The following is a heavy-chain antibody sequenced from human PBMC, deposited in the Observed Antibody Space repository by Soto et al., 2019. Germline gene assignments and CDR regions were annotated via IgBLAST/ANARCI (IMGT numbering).Heavy chain of an antibody. CDR1: GGTFSSYA. CDR2: IIPIFGTA. D-gene: IGHD2-2*01. Sequence: SVKVSCKASGGTFSSYAISWVRQAPGQGLEWMGGIIPIFGTANYAQKFQGRVTITADESTSTAYMELSSLRSEDTAVYYCARADIVVVPAAIPYYYYYGMDVWGQGTTVT. J-gene: IGHJ6*02. CDR3: ARADIVVVPAAIPYYYYYGMDV. V-gene: IGHV1-69*13.